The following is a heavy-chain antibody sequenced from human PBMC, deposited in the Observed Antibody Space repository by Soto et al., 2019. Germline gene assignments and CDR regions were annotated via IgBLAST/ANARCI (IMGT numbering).Heavy chain of an antibody. D-gene: IGHD2-15*01. J-gene: IGHJ1*01. V-gene: IGHV4-39*01. CDR2: IYYSGST. Sequence: SETLSLTCTVSGGSISSSSYYWGWIRQPPGKGLEWIGSIYYSGSTYYNPSLKSRVTISVDTSKNQFSLKLSSVTAADTAVYYCARHGPHDPYCSGGSCQEGATEYFQHWGQGTLVTVSS. CDR3: ARHGPHDPYCSGGSCQEGATEYFQH. CDR1: GGSISSSSYY.